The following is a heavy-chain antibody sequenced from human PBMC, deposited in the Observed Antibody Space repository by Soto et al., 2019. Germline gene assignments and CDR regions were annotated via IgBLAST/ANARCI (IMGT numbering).Heavy chain of an antibody. CDR2: ISWNSGSI. D-gene: IGHD3-3*01. Sequence: SLRRAGSASGCTFDDYAMHWVRQAPGKGLEWVSGISWNSGSIGYADSVKVRFTISRDNAKNSLYLQMNSLRAEDTALYYCAKDRDFWRGLYYYYYGMDVWGQGTKVTVSS. V-gene: IGHV3-9*01. J-gene: IGHJ6*02. CDR1: GCTFDDYA. CDR3: AKDRDFWRGLYYYYYGMDV.